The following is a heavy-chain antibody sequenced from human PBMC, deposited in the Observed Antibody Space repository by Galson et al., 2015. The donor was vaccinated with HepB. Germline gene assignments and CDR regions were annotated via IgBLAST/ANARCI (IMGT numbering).Heavy chain of an antibody. D-gene: IGHD3-3*01. CDR2: ISYDGSNK. J-gene: IGHJ4*02. Sequence: SLRLSCAASGFTFSSYGMHWVRQAPGKGLEWVAVISYDGSNKYYADSVKGRFTISRDNSKNTLYLQMNSLRAEDTAVYYCARGITIFGVAQGFDYWGQGTLVTVSS. CDR3: ARGITIFGVAQGFDY. V-gene: IGHV3-30*03. CDR1: GFTFSSYG.